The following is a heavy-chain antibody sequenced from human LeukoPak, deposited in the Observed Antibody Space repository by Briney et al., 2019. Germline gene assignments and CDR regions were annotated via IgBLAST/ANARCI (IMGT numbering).Heavy chain of an antibody. J-gene: IGHJ4*02. V-gene: IGHV3-21*01. CDR1: GFTFSSYS. Sequence: GGSRKLSCAASGFTFSSYSMNWVRQAPGKGLEWVSSISSSSSYIYYADSVKGRFTISRDNAKNSLYLQMNSLRAEDTAVYYCARDWIRYYYDSSGSLGRRYFDYWGQGNLGTVSS. CDR2: ISSSSSYI. D-gene: IGHD3-22*01. CDR3: ARDWIRYYYDSSGSLGRRYFDY.